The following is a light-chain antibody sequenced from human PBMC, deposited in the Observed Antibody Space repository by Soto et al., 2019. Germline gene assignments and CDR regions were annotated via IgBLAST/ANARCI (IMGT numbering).Light chain of an antibody. V-gene: IGKV3-11*01. Sequence: EVVLTQSPATLSLSPGERATLSCRASESIGNYLAWYQQKPGQAPKLLIYDASYRAIGITRRFSVNGSGTGFTLTIRSIEPEDFAVYYCKCRSDWPPRLTFGGGTKVEIK. CDR2: DAS. CDR3: KCRSDWPPRLT. J-gene: IGKJ4*01. CDR1: ESIGNY.